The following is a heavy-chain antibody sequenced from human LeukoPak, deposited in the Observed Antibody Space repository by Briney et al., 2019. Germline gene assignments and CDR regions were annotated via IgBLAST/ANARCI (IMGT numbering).Heavy chain of an antibody. Sequence: PSETLSLTCTVSGGSISSGDYYWSWIRQPPGKGLEWIGYIYYSGSTYYNPSLKSRVTTSVDTSKNQFSLKLSSVTAADTAVYYCASRTYYYGSGNRIFDYWGQGTLVTVSS. J-gene: IGHJ4*02. CDR1: GGSISSGDYY. CDR2: IYYSGST. CDR3: ASRTYYYGSGNRIFDY. V-gene: IGHV4-30-4*01. D-gene: IGHD3-10*01.